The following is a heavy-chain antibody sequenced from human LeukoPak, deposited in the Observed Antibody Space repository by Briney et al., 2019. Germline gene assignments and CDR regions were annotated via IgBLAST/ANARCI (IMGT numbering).Heavy chain of an antibody. D-gene: IGHD3-22*01. V-gene: IGHV3-13*01. Sequence: GGSLRLSCAASGFTFSSYDMHWVRHAAGKGLEWVSVIGTAGDSYYPGSVKGRFTISRENAKNSFYLQMNSLRAGDTAVYYRVRGGSSGYWSLTDFDYWGQGTLVTVSS. CDR3: VRGGSSGYWSLTDFDY. CDR1: GFTFSSYD. J-gene: IGHJ4*02. CDR2: IGTAGDS.